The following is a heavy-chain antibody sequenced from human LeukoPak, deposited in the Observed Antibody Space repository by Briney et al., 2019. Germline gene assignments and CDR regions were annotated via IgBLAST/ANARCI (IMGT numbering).Heavy chain of an antibody. CDR1: GGSISSYY. V-gene: IGHV4-59*13. D-gene: IGHD5-12*01. CDR3: ARGDDYKSTLFDY. CDR2: ISYGGTT. Sequence: PSETLSLTCTVSGGSISSYYWNWIRQPPGKGLEWIGYISYGGTTNYNPSLESRVTISVDTSKKQFSLKLTSATAADTAVYYCARGDDYKSTLFDYWGQGTLVTVSS. J-gene: IGHJ4*02.